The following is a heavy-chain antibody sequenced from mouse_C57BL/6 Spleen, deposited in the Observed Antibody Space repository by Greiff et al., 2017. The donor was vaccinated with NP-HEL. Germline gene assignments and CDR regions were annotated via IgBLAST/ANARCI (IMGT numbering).Heavy chain of an antibody. CDR1: GFTFSNYW. Sequence: EVKLVESGGGLVQPGGSMKLSCVASGFTFSNYWMNWVRQSPEKGLEWVAQIRLKSDNYATHYAESVKGRFTISRDDSKSSVYLQMNNLRAEDTGIYYCTVGYDYDSWFAYWGQGTLVTVSA. D-gene: IGHD2-4*01. CDR2: IRLKSDNYAT. CDR3: TVGYDYDSWFAY. V-gene: IGHV6-3*01. J-gene: IGHJ3*01.